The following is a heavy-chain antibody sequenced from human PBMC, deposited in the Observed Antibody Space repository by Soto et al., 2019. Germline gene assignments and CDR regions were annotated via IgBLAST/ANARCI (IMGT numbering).Heavy chain of an antibody. D-gene: IGHD3-22*01. CDR2: INPSGGST. CDR1: GYTFTSYY. Sequence: GASVKVSCKASGYTFTSYYMHWVRQAPGQGLEWMGIINPSGGSTSYAQKFQGRVTMTRDTSTSTVYMELSSLRSEDTAVYYCAREGPGDYYDSSGYLKVCGQGTMLTVSS. V-gene: IGHV1-46*01. J-gene: IGHJ3*01. CDR3: AREGPGDYYDSSGYLKV.